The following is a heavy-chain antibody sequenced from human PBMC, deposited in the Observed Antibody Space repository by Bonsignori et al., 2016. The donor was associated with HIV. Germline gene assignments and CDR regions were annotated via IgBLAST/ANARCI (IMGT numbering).Heavy chain of an antibody. CDR3: ARAPQCSTTSCFRTAGY. Sequence: VRQAPGKGLEWVANIKEDGSEEYYVDSVRGRFTISRDNAKNSLYLQMESLRAEDTAVYHCARAPQCSTTSCFRTAGYWGLGTLVTVSS. V-gene: IGHV3-7*01. CDR2: IKEDGSEE. J-gene: IGHJ4*02. D-gene: IGHD2-2*01.